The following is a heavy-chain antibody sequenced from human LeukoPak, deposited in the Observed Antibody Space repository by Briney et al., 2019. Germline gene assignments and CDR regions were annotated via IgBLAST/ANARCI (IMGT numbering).Heavy chain of an antibody. CDR2: MNPNSGDT. CDR1: GYTFTSYY. CDR3: ARGGYGGDAFDI. V-gene: IGHV1-8*02. Sequence: ASVKVSCKASGYTFTSYYMHWVRQATGQGLEWMGWMNPNSGDTDYAQKFQGRVTMTRNTSISTSYMELISLRSEDTAVYYCARGGYGGDAFDIWGQGTMVTASS. J-gene: IGHJ3*02. D-gene: IGHD4-23*01.